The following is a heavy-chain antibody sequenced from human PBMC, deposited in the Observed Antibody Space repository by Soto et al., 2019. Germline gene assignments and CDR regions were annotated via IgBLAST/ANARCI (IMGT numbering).Heavy chain of an antibody. D-gene: IGHD6-13*01. CDR1: GFTFSSYG. Sequence: QVQLVESGGGVVQPGRSLRLSCAASGFTFSSYGMNWVRQAPGKGLEWVAVISYDGSNKYYADSVKGRFTISRDSSKNRLYVERERRRAEHKAVDYGAKEESSSWHYYYGMDVWGQGTTVTVSS. CDR2: ISYDGSNK. CDR3: AKEESSSWHYYYGMDV. J-gene: IGHJ6*02. V-gene: IGHV3-30*18.